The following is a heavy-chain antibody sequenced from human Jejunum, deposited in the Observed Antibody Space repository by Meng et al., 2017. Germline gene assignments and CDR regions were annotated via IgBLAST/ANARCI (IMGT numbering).Heavy chain of an antibody. CDR2: ISSNGRST. D-gene: IGHD1-26*01. V-gene: IGHV3-74*01. Sequence: GESLKISCAASGFIFSTYDMHWVRQAPGKGLVWVSRISSNGRSTNYADSVEGRFTISRDNAKNTLYLQMNSLRVEDTAMYYCVRDLSGESTDYFDSWGQGTLVTSPQ. J-gene: IGHJ4*02. CDR1: GFIFSTYD. CDR3: VRDLSGESTDYFDS.